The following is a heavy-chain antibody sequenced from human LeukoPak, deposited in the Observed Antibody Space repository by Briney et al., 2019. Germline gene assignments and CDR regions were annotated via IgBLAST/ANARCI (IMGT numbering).Heavy chain of an antibody. CDR2: ISYDGNNQ. Sequence: GRSLRLSCAASGFTFRNFSMNWVRQAPGKGLEWVALISYDGNNQYYADSVKGRFTISRDNSKHTLYLQMNSLTAEDTAVYYCARGHDSHVYYQYYFGYWGQGDLVTVAA. J-gene: IGHJ4*02. D-gene: IGHD3-22*01. V-gene: IGHV3-30*01. CDR1: GFTFRNFS. CDR3: ARGHDSHVYYQYYFGY.